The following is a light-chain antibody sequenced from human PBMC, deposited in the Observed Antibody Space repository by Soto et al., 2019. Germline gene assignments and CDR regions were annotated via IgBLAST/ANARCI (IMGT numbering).Light chain of an antibody. CDR3: GADHGDGSNFV. CDR2: VGIVGIVG. V-gene: IGLV9-49*01. Sequence: QLVLTQPPSASASLGASVTLTCTLSSGYNNYKVDWYQQRPGKGPRFVMRVGIVGIVGSKGDGIPDRFSVLGSGLNRYLTIKNIQEEDESDYHCGADHGDGSNFVFGGGTKLTVL. CDR1: SGYNNYK. J-gene: IGLJ2*01.